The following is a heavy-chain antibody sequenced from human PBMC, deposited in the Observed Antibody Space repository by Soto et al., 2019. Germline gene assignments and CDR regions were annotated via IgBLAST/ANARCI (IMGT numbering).Heavy chain of an antibody. Sequence: GGSLRLSCAASGFTFSDYYMSWIRQAPGKGLEWVSYISSSGSTIYYADSVKGRFTISRDNAKNSLYLQMNSLRAEDTAVYYCAKITMVRGVIKAEGGMDVWGQGTTVTVSS. J-gene: IGHJ6*02. CDR1: GFTFSDYY. CDR2: ISSSGSTI. D-gene: IGHD3-10*01. V-gene: IGHV3-11*01. CDR3: AKITMVRGVIKAEGGMDV.